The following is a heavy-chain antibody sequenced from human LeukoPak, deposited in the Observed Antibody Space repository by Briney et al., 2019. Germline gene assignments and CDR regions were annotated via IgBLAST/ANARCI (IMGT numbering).Heavy chain of an antibody. J-gene: IGHJ4*02. CDR2: INWNGGST. D-gene: IGHD1-14*01. Sequence: GGSLRLSCAASGFTFSSYSMNWVRQAPGKGLEWVSGINWNGGSTGYADSVKGRFTISRDNAKDSLYLQMNSLRAEDTAVYYCAKATGYLLWGQGTLVTVSS. CDR1: GFTFSSYS. V-gene: IGHV3-20*04. CDR3: AKATGYLL.